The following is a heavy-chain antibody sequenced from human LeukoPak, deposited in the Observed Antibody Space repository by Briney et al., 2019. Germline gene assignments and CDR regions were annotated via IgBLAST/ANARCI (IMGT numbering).Heavy chain of an antibody. CDR3: ARGVLRYFDWLLPPGYFDY. Sequence: SETLSLTCTVSGGSISSSSYYWGWIRQPPGKGLEWIGSIYYSGSTNYNPSLKSRVTISVDTSKNQFSLKLSSVTAADTAVYYCARGVLRYFDWLLPPGYFDYWGQGTLVTVSS. V-gene: IGHV4-39*07. J-gene: IGHJ4*02. D-gene: IGHD3-9*01. CDR2: IYYSGST. CDR1: GGSISSSSYY.